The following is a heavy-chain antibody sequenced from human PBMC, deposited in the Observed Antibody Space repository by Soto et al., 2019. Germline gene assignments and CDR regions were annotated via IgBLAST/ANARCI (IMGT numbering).Heavy chain of an antibody. D-gene: IGHD2-21*01. CDR3: ARGGDSPFDY. V-gene: IGHV4-34*01. J-gene: IGHJ4*02. Sequence: QVQLQQWGAGLLKPSETLSLTCAVYGGSFSGYYWSWIRQPPGKGLEWIGEINHSGSTNYNPSLKXXVXIXXDKSKNQFSLKLSSVTAADPAVYYCARGGDSPFDYWGQGTLVTVSS. CDR1: GGSFSGYY. CDR2: INHSGST.